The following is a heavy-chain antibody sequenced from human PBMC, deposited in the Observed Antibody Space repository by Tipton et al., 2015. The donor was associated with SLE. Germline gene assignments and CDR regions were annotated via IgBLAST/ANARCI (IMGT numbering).Heavy chain of an antibody. CDR1: GGSFSGYY. D-gene: IGHD6-13*01. CDR3: ARDLGLYSSSWYEGFDP. V-gene: IGHV4-59*01. CDR2: IYYIGST. J-gene: IGHJ5*02. Sequence: TLSLTCAVYGGSFSGYYWSWIRQPPGKGLEWIGYIYYIGSTNYNPSLKSRVTISVDTSKNQLSLKLSSVTAADTAVYYCARDLGLYSSSWYEGFDPWGQGTLVTVSS.